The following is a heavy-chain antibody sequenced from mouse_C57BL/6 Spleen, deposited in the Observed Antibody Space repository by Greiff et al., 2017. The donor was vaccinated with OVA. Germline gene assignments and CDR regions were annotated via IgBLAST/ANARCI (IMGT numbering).Heavy chain of an antibody. CDR2: IYPGSGST. Sequence: QVQLQQPGAELVKPGASVKMSCKASGYTFTSYWITWVKQRPGQGLEWIGDIYPGSGSTNYNEKFKSKATLTVDTSSSTAYMQLSSLTSEDSAVYYCARWGYDDGYAMDYWGQGTSVTVSS. CDR3: ARWGYDDGYAMDY. CDR1: GYTFTSYW. V-gene: IGHV1-55*01. D-gene: IGHD2-2*01. J-gene: IGHJ4*01.